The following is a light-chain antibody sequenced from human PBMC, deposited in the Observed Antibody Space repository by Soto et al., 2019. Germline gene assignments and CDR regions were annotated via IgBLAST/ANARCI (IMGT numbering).Light chain of an antibody. J-gene: IGKJ1*01. Sequence: DIQMTQSPSSLSASVGDRVTITCRASQSISSYLNWYQQKPGKAPKLLIYAASSLQSGVQSRFSGSGSGTDFTLTISSLQPEDFATYSCQQSYSTPWTFGQGTKVDIK. CDR1: QSISSY. CDR2: AAS. V-gene: IGKV1-39*01. CDR3: QQSYSTPWT.